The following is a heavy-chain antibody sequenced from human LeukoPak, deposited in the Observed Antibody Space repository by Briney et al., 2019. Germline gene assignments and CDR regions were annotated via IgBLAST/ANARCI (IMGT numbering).Heavy chain of an antibody. CDR2: IYNSGSP. CDR3: ARVDSSGYYTFFDY. V-gene: IGHV4-59*11. CDR1: GGSISSHN. J-gene: IGHJ4*02. D-gene: IGHD3-22*01. Sequence: SETLSLTCTVSGGSISSHNWNWIRQPSGKGLEWIGDIYNSGSPNYNPSLKSRVTISVDTSKNQFSLKLSSVTAADTAVYYCARVDSSGYYTFFDYWGQGTLVTVSS.